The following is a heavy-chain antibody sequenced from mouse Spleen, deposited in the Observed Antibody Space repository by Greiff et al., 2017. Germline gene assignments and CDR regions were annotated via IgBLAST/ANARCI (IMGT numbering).Heavy chain of an antibody. CDR2: ISSGSSTI. V-gene: IGHV5-17*01. CDR3: ASAPYYAMDY. CDR1: GFTFSDYG. J-gene: IGHJ4*01. Sequence: DVMLVESGGGLVKPGGSLKLSCAASGFTFSDYGMHWVRQAPEKGLEWVAYISSGSSTIYYADTVKGRFTISRDNAKNTLFLQMTSLRSEDTAMYYCASAPYYAMDYWGQGTSVTVSS.